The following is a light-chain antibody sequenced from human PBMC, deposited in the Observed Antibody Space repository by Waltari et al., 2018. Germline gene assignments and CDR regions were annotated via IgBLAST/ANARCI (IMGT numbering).Light chain of an antibody. J-gene: IGKJ1*01. CDR1: QNIRTY. CDR2: GAS. Sequence: DIQMTQSPSSLSASVGDTVTVNCRASQNIRTYLNWYQQKTAKSPKLLIYGASTLQRGVPSRFRGSASGTEFTLTVTNLQPDDFATYFCQQSFSSPWTFGQGTTVNI. V-gene: IGKV1-39*01. CDR3: QQSFSSPWT.